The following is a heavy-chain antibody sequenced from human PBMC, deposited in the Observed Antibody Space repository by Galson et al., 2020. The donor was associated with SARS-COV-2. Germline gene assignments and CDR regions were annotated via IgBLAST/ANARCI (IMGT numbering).Heavy chain of an antibody. CDR1: TLSSFG. CDR3: ARDRHYGDYWGGGEVLDH. V-gene: IGHV3-30*03. CDR2: MSYDDSNI. Sequence: TLSSFGMHWVRQAPGKGLEWVAVMSYDDSNIFYADSVKGRFTISRDNSKNTLYLQMNTLRVEDTAMYYCARDRHYGDYWGGGEVLDHWGHGTLVTVSS. J-gene: IGHJ4*01. D-gene: IGHD4-17*01.